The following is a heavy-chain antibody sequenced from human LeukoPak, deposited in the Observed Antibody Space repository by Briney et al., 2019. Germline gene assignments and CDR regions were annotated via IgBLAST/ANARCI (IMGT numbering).Heavy chain of an antibody. J-gene: IGHJ4*02. Sequence: SETLSLTCTVSGGSISGYYWSWIRQSPGKRLEWIAYISFTGNTNYNPSLKSRVTISLDTSKPHFSLTLSSLTASATAVYYCARSPPGWYYDNSGQYYFDTWGQGALVTVSS. CDR1: GGSISGYY. CDR2: ISFTGNT. CDR3: ARSPPGWYYDNSGQYYFDT. D-gene: IGHD3-22*01. V-gene: IGHV4-59*08.